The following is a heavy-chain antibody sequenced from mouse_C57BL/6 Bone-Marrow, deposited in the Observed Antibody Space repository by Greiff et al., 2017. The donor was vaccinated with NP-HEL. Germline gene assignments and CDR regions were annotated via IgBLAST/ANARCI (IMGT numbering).Heavy chain of an antibody. V-gene: IGHV1-64*01. CDR2: IHPNSGST. J-gene: IGHJ1*03. CDR1: GYTFTSYW. D-gene: IGHD1-1*01. CDR3: ASPSYYGSSYRWYFDV. Sequence: QVQLQQPGAELVKPGASVKLSCKASGYTFTSYWMHWVKQRPGQGLEWIGMIHPNSGSTSYNEKLKSKVTLTVDKSSSTAYMQLSSLTSEDSAVYYCASPSYYGSSYRWYFDVWGTGTTVTVSS.